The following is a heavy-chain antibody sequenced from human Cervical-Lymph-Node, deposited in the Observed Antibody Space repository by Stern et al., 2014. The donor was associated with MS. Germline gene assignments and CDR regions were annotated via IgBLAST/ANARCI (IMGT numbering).Heavy chain of an antibody. Sequence: QVQLVQSGAEVKKPGASVKLSCKAPGYKFTNYYIHWMRQAPGQGPEWMGMINPSGDSTTYAQKFQGRVTMTREPSTSAVYMELSRRRSEDAAVYYCASGRLGYWGQGTQVTVSS. V-gene: IGHV1-46*01. CDR3: ASGRLGY. J-gene: IGHJ4*02. CDR2: INPSGDST. CDR1: GYKFTNYY.